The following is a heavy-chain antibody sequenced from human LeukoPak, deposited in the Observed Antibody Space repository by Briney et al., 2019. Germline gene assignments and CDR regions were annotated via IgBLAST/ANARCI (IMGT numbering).Heavy chain of an antibody. Sequence: SETLSLTCAVYGGSFCGYYWSWIRQPPGKGLEWIGEINHSGSTNYNPSLKSRVTISVDTSKNQFSLKLSSVTAADTAVYYCARWVGVVPAAMCYGMDVWGQGTTVTVSS. CDR3: ARWVGVVPAAMCYGMDV. CDR2: INHSGST. J-gene: IGHJ6*02. V-gene: IGHV4-34*01. D-gene: IGHD2-2*01. CDR1: GGSFCGYY.